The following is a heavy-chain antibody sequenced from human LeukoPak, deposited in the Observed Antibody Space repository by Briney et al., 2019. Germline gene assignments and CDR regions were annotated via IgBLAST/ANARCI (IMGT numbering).Heavy chain of an antibody. CDR1: GFTFSSYA. Sequence: LSGGSLRLSCAASGFTFSSYAMHWVRQAPGKGLEYVSAISSNGGSIYYANSVKGRFTISRDNSKNTLYLQMGSLRAEDMAVYYCARVFGRLGEWPHFHLDYWGQGTLVTVSS. V-gene: IGHV3-64*01. J-gene: IGHJ4*02. CDR2: ISSNGGSI. CDR3: ARVFGRLGEWPHFHLDY. D-gene: IGHD3-10*01.